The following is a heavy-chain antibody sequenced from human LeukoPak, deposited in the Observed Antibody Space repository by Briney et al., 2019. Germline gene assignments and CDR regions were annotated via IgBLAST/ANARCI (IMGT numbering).Heavy chain of an antibody. CDR2: ISGSGGST. D-gene: IGHD6-19*01. CDR3: AKDRDSSGWYRGNWFDP. CDR1: GFTFSSYA. J-gene: IGHJ5*02. Sequence: PGGSLRLSCAASGFTFSSYAMSWVRQAPGKGLEWVSAISGSGGSTYYADSVKGRFTISRDNSKNTLYLQMNSLRAEDTAVYYCAKDRDSSGWYRGNWFDPWGQGTLVTVSS. V-gene: IGHV3-23*01.